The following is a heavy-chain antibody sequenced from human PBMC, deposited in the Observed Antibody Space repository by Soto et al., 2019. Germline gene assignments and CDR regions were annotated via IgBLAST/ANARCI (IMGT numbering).Heavy chain of an antibody. V-gene: IGHV1-18*01. CDR2: ISAYNGNT. CDR1: GYTFTSYG. D-gene: IGHD2-15*01. Sequence: QVQLVQSGAEVKKPGASVKVSCKASGYTFTSYGISWVRQAPGQGLEWMGWISAYNGNTNDAQKRQGRVTMPTATSTSTAYMELRSLMSDDTAVDYCASAVVVVAAPLDMDYWGQGTLVTVSS. CDR3: ASAVVVVAAPLDMDY. J-gene: IGHJ4*02.